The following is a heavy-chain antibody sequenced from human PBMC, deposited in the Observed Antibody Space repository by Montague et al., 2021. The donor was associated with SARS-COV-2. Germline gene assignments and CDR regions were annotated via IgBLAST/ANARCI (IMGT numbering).Heavy chain of an antibody. J-gene: IGHJ6*02. V-gene: IGHV3-21*01. CDR3: ARFETSKFYSSGVDV. CDR2: TSSESTYI. D-gene: IGHD2-15*01. Sequence: SLRLSCAASGFTFSSFSMNWVRQAPGKRLEWVASTSSESTYILYAESVRGRSTVSRDNAQNLLFLQMNSLRAEDTALYYCARFETSKFYSSGVDVWGQGTTVTVAS. CDR1: GFTFSSFS.